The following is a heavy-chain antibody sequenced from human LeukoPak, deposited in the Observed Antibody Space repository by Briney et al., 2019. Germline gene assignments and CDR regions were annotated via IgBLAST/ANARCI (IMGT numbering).Heavy chain of an antibody. CDR3: ARAGYCSGGSCYSSYYYYGMDV. D-gene: IGHD2-15*01. CDR1: GGSFSGYY. V-gene: IGHV4-34*01. CDR2: INHSGST. J-gene: IGHJ6*02. Sequence: SETLSLTCAAYGGSFSGYYWSWIRQPPGKGLEWIGEINHSGSTNYNPSLKSRVTISVDTSKNQFSLKLSSVTAADTAVYYCARAGYCSGGSCYSSYYYYGMDVWGQGTTVTVSS.